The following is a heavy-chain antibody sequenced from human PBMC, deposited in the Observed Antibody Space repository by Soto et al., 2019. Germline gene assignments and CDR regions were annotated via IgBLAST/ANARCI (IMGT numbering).Heavy chain of an antibody. CDR2: IYTSGST. CDR3: ARDRVVVAATLNYYYYGMDV. CDR1: GGSISSYY. J-gene: IGHJ6*02. V-gene: IGHV4-4*07. Sequence: SETLSLTCTVSGGSISSYYWSWIRQPAGKGLEWIGRIYTSGSTNYNPSLKSRVTMSVDTSKNQFSLKLSSVTAADTAVYYCARDRVVVAATLNYYYYGMDVWGQGTTVTVSS. D-gene: IGHD2-15*01.